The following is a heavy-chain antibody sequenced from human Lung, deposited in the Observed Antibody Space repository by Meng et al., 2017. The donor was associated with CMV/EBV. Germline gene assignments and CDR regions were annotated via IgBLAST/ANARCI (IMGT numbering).Heavy chain of an antibody. Sequence: GGSLRLSCAASGFTFSVYNMNWVRQAPGKGLEWVSSISTSSTYKNYAESLKGRFTISRDNSKNTLYLQMNGLRAEDTAVYYCAGHYDSQSALSYWGQGALVXVSS. V-gene: IGHV3-21*06. CDR3: AGHYDSQSALSY. CDR1: GFTFSVYN. CDR2: ISTSSTYK. D-gene: IGHD3-9*01. J-gene: IGHJ4*02.